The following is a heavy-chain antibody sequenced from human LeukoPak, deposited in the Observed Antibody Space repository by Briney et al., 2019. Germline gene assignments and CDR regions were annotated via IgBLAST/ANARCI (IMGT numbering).Heavy chain of an antibody. CDR2: ISSNGDNT. Sequence: GGSLRLSCAASGFTFSSFAMHWVRQAPGKGLEYVSAISSNGDNTYYANSVKGRFTISRDNSKNTLYLRMASLRGEDTAVYYCARAPREGFSGSYHDYWGQGTLVTVSS. V-gene: IGHV3-64*01. D-gene: IGHD1-26*01. CDR1: GFTFSSFA. J-gene: IGHJ4*02. CDR3: ARAPREGFSGSYHDY.